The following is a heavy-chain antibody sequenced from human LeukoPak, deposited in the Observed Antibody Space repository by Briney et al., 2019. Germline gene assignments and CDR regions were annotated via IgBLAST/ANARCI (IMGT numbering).Heavy chain of an antibody. V-gene: IGHV3-33*01. J-gene: IGHJ4*02. D-gene: IGHD3-22*01. CDR3: ARGVGDSSGYYYYFDY. CDR2: IWFDGSNK. CDR1: GFTFSSYG. Sequence: GRSLRPSCAASGFTFSSYGMHSVRQAPGKGLEWVAFIWFDGSNKYYADSGKGRFTIARDNSKNTLYLKMNSLRAEDTAVYYCARGVGDSSGYYYYFDYWGQGTLVTVSS.